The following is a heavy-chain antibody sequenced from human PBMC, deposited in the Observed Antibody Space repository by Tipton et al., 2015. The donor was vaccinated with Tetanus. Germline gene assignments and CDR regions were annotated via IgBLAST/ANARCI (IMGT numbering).Heavy chain of an antibody. CDR3: ARAVGGQESGDWRGLDAFDI. J-gene: IGHJ3*02. V-gene: IGHV1-46*01. D-gene: IGHD2-21*02. Sequence: QLVQSGAEVKKPGASVMVSCKASGFTFTSYYMHWVRQAPGQGLEWMGIINPSGGSTSYGQKFQGRVTMTRDTSTSTVYMELSSLGSEDPAVYYCARAVGGQESGDWRGLDAFDIWGQGTVVTVSS. CDR2: INPSGGST. CDR1: GFTFTSYY.